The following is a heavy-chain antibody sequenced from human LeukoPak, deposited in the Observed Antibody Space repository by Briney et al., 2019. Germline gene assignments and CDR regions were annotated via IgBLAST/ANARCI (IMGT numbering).Heavy chain of an antibody. D-gene: IGHD3-3*01. V-gene: IGHV4-34*01. CDR3: ARAPYYDFWSGYYIQSYFDY. CDR2: INHSGST. J-gene: IGHJ4*02. Sequence: SETLSLTCAVYGGSFSGYYWSWIRQPPGKGLEWIGEINHSGSTNYNPSLKSRVTISVDTSKNQFSLKLSSVTAADTAVYYCARAPYYDFWSGYYIQSYFDYWGQGTLVTVSS. CDR1: GGSFSGYY.